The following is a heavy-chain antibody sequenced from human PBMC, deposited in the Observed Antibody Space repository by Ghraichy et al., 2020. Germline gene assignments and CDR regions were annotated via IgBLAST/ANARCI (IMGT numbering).Heavy chain of an antibody. V-gene: IGHV4-34*01. J-gene: IGHJ4*02. CDR2: IDYVGRT. CDR1: GGYIGGYY. Sequence: ESLNISCAVSGGYIGGYYWSWLRQPPGKGLEWIGEIDYVGRTNYNYNPSLDGRVTISLRVGSNEFSLTLSSVTAADTAVYYCVRGRDCGGGSCCPRQSSYDYWGRESHVIVSS. D-gene: IGHD2-21*01. CDR3: VRGRDCGGGSCCPRQSSYDY.